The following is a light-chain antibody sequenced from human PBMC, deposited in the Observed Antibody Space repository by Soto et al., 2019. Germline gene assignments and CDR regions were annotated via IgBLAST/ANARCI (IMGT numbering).Light chain of an antibody. CDR3: HQFGASPT. J-gene: IGKJ4*01. CDR1: QSLSNNF. V-gene: IGKV3D-20*01. CDR2: DAS. Sequence: EIVLTQSPATLSLSPGEGVALSCGASQSLSNNFLAWYQQKPGLASRLLIFDASTRATGIPDRFSGSGSGTDFTLTISRLEPEDFAVYYCHQFGASPTFGGGTKVDIK.